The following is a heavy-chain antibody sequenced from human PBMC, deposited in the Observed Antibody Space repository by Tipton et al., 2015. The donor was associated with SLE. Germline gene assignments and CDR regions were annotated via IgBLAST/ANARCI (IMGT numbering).Heavy chain of an antibody. V-gene: IGHV4-59*01. CDR3: ARGAVAGTAFDY. CDR2: IYYSGST. Sequence: TLSLTCTVSGGSISSYYWSWIRQPPGKGLEWTGYIYYSGSTNYNPSLKSRVTISVDTSKNQFSLKLSSVTAADTAVYYCARGAVAGTAFDYWGQGTLVTVSS. J-gene: IGHJ4*02. D-gene: IGHD6-19*01. CDR1: GGSISSYY.